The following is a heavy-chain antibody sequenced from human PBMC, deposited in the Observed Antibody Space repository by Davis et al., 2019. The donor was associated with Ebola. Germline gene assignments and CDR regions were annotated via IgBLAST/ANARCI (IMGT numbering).Heavy chain of an antibody. CDR3: ARDIRGGGNSA. V-gene: IGHV1-69*04. D-gene: IGHD4-23*01. CDR2: IIPILGIA. Sequence: SVKVSCKASGYTFNNYGVGWVRQAPGQGLEWMGRIIPILGIANYAQKFQGRVTITADKSTSTAYMELSSLRSEDTAVYYCARDIRGGGNSAWGQGTLVTVSS. J-gene: IGHJ5*02. CDR1: GYTFNNYG.